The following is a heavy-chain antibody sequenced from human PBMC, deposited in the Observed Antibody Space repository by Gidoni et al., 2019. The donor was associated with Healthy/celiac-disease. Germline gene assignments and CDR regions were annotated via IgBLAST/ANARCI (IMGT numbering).Heavy chain of an antibody. CDR3: ARGAYGSGSYYNPLDY. J-gene: IGHJ4*02. V-gene: IGHV1-2*04. Sequence: QVQLVQSGAEVKKPGASVKVSCKASGYTFTGYYMHWVRQAPGQGLEWMGWINPNSGGTNYAQKFQGWVTMTRDTSISTAYMELSRLRSDDTAVYYCARGAYGSGSYYNPLDYWGQGTLVTVSS. CDR2: INPNSGGT. D-gene: IGHD3-10*01. CDR1: GYTFTGYY.